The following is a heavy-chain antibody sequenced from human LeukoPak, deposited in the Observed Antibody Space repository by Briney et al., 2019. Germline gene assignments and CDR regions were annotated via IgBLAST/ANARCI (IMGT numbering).Heavy chain of an antibody. CDR3: ARDGGYNWNDVAFDI. CDR1: GYTFTSYA. CDR2: INAGNGNT. J-gene: IGHJ3*02. D-gene: IGHD1-1*01. Sequence: ASVKVSCKASGYTFTSYAMHWVRQASGRRLEWMGWINAGNGNTKYSQKFQGRVTITRDTSASTAYMELSSLRSEDTAVYYCARDGGYNWNDVAFDIWGQGTMVTVSS. V-gene: IGHV1-3*01.